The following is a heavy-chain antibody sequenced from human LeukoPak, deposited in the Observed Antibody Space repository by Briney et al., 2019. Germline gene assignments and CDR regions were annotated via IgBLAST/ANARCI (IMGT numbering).Heavy chain of an antibody. CDR2: IYPGDSDT. V-gene: IGHV5-51*01. CDR1: GYSFTSYW. Sequence: PGESLKISCKGSGYSFTSYWIGWVRQMPGKGLEWMGIIYPGDSDTRYSPSFQGQVTISADKSISTAYLQWSSLKASDTAMYYCARLRITGTTYDAFDIWGQGTMVTVSS. CDR3: ARLRITGTTYDAFDI. D-gene: IGHD1-20*01. J-gene: IGHJ3*02.